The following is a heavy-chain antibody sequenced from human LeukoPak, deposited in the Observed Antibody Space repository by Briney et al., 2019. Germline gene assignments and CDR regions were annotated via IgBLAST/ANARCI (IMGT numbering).Heavy chain of an antibody. CDR1: GFTFSSYS. D-gene: IGHD2-2*01. V-gene: IGHV3-21*01. CDR2: ISSSSSYI. Sequence: GGPLRLSCAASGFTFSSYSMNWVRQALGKGLEWVSSISSSSSYIYYADSVKGRFTISRDNAKNSLYLQMNSLRAEDTAVYYCARSGIVVVPAKDAFDIWGQGTMVTVSS. CDR3: ARSGIVVVPAKDAFDI. J-gene: IGHJ3*02.